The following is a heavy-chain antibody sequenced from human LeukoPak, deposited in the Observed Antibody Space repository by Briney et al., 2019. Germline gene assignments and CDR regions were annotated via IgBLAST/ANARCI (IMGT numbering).Heavy chain of an antibody. D-gene: IGHD6-13*01. CDR2: INAGNGNT. J-gene: IGHJ6*02. Sequence: ASVKVSCKASGYTFTSYAMHWVRQAPGQRLEWMGWINAGNGNTKYSQKFQGRVTITRDTSASTAYMELSSLRSEDTAVYYCAEGQQPPRDYYYGMDVWGQGTTVTVSS. V-gene: IGHV1-3*01. CDR1: GYTFTSYA. CDR3: AEGQQPPRDYYYGMDV.